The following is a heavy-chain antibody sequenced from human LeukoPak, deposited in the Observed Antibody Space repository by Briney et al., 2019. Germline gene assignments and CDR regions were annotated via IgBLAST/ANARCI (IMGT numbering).Heavy chain of an antibody. CDR1: DYTFTSYG. Sequence: ASVKVSCKASDYTFTSYGISWVRQAPGQGLEWMGWISAYNGNTNYAQKLQGRVTMTTDTSTSTAYMGLRSLRSDDTAVYYCARDQRFLEWLYYDYYYYGMDVWGQGTTVTVSS. CDR3: ARDQRFLEWLYYDYYYYGMDV. CDR2: ISAYNGNT. V-gene: IGHV1-18*01. D-gene: IGHD3-3*01. J-gene: IGHJ6*02.